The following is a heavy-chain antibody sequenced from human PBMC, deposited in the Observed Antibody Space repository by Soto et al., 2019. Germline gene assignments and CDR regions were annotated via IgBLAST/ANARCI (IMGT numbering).Heavy chain of an antibody. D-gene: IGHD6-13*01. J-gene: IGHJ6*02. Sequence: PGESLNLSCTGSGYSFTSYLIGWVRQMPGKGLEWMGIIYPGDSDTRYSPSFQGQVTISADKSISTAYLQWSSLKASDTAMYYCARASAAGKNYNGMDVWGQGTTVTVSS. CDR3: ARASAAGKNYNGMDV. CDR2: IYPGDSDT. CDR1: GYSFTSYL. V-gene: IGHV5-51*01.